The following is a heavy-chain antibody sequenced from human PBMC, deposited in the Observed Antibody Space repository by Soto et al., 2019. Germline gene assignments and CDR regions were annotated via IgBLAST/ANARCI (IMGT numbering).Heavy chain of an antibody. V-gene: IGHV4-59*08. CDR2: VYYSGST. CDR3: ARQAID. Sequence: QVQLQESGPGLVKPSETLSLTCTVSGGSISDYYWSWFRQAPGKGLDWIGYVYYSGSTNYNPSLQRRVTISVDTSKNQFSLKLRYVTAADTAVYYCARQAIDWGQGTLVTVSS. J-gene: IGHJ4*02. CDR1: GGSISDYY.